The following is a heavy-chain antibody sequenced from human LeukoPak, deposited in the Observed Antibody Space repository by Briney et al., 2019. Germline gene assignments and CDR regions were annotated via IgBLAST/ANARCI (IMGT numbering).Heavy chain of an antibody. Sequence: SETLSLTCTVYGGSVSGGGDYWSRIRQHPEKGVEWLGYISHSGSTFYSPSLKSRITMSLDTSENHFSTELRSVTAADTAVYYCAKVYHDRHGWYGFDAWGQGTTVTVSS. V-gene: IGHV4-31*03. CDR1: GGSVSGGGDY. CDR2: ISHSGST. J-gene: IGHJ6*02. CDR3: AKVYHDRHGWYGFDA. D-gene: IGHD2-2*03.